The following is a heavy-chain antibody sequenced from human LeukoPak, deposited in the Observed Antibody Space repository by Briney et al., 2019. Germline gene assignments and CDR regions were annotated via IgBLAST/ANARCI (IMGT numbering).Heavy chain of an antibody. D-gene: IGHD3-3*01. J-gene: IGHJ2*01. CDR3: ARYDFILISYFDL. CDR1: GFTVSNNY. V-gene: IGHV3-53*01. CDR2: IYSDSTT. Sequence: GVLRLSCAASGFTVSNNYMSWVRQAPGKKLEWVSDIYSDSTTFYADSVKGRFTISRDNSKNTLYLQMNSLRAEDTAVYHCARYDFILISYFDLWGRGALVTVSS.